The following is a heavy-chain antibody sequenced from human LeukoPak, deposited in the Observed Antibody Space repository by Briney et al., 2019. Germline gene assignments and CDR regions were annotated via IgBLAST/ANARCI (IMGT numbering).Heavy chain of an antibody. CDR2: MNSDGSST. CDR1: GFPFSNYW. V-gene: IGHV3-74*01. D-gene: IGHD3-22*01. Sequence: GGSLRLSCAASGFPFSNYWMHWVRQAPGKGLVWVSRMNSDGSSTSYADSVKGRFTISRDNAKNTLYLQMNSLRAEDTAVYYCARAARKYYYDSSGYYYFDYWGQGTLVTVSS. CDR3: ARAARKYYYDSSGYYYFDY. J-gene: IGHJ4*02.